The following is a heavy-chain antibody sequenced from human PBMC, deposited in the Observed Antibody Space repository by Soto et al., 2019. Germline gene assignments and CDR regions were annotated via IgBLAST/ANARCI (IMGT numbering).Heavy chain of an antibody. CDR3: AKDLDTAMVTPRYNWFDP. CDR2: ISGSGGST. J-gene: IGHJ5*02. V-gene: IGHV3-23*01. CDR1: GFTFSSYA. Sequence: GGSLRLSCAASGFTFSSYAMSWVRQAPGKGLEWVSAISGSGGSTYYADSVKGRFTISRDNSKNTLYLQMNSLRAEDTAVYYCAKDLDTAMVTPRYNWFDPWGQGTLVTVSS. D-gene: IGHD5-18*01.